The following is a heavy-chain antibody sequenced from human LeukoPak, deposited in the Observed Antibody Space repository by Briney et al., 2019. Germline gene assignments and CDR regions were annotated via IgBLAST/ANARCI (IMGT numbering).Heavy chain of an antibody. V-gene: IGHV3-66*01. Sequence: GGSLRLSCAASGFTVSSNYMNCVPQAPGKGLEWVSVIYSGGSTYYADSVKGRFTISRDNAKNSLYLRMNSLRAEDTAVYYCARWRSVTTGYYYGMDVWGQGTTVTVSS. J-gene: IGHJ6*02. CDR3: ARWRSVTTGYYYGMDV. D-gene: IGHD4-17*01. CDR2: IYSGGST. CDR1: GFTVSSNY.